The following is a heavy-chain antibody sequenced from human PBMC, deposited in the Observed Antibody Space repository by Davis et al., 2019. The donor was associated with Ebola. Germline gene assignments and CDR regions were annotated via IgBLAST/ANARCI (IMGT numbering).Heavy chain of an antibody. CDR1: GGSISSYY. V-gene: IGHV4-59*04. D-gene: IGHD2-2*01. Sequence: MPSETLSLTCTVSGGSISSYYWSWIRQPPGKGLEWIGYIYYSGSTYYNPSLKSRVTISVDTSKNQFSLKLSSVTAADTAVYYCARQAAIYYYYGMDVWGQGTTVTVSS. J-gene: IGHJ6*02. CDR3: ARQAAIYYYYGMDV. CDR2: IYYSGST.